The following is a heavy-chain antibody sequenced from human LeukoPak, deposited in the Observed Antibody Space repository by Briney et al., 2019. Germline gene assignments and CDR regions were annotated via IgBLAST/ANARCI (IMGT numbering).Heavy chain of an antibody. J-gene: IGHJ1*01. Sequence: PSETLSLTCTVSGGSISSYYWSWIRQPPGKGLEWIGYIYYSGRTKYNPSLKSRVTISVDTSKNQFSLKLSSVTAADTAVYYCARHTDHLGYFQHWGQGTLVTVSS. CDR3: ARHTDHLGYFQH. CDR1: GGSISSYY. CDR2: IYYSGRT. D-gene: IGHD7-27*01. V-gene: IGHV4-59*08.